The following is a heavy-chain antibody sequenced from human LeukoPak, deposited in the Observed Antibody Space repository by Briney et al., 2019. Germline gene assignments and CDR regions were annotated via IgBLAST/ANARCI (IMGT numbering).Heavy chain of an antibody. V-gene: IGHV4-59*11. CDR2: ISYIGST. CDR3: ASDSISINAFDA. J-gene: IGHJ3*01. Sequence: SETLSLTCTVSGGSFTTHYWSWIRQPPGKGLESIGYISYIGSTNYNPSLKSRVTISIDTSKNEVSLMLTSVTAADTAVYYCASDSISINAFDAWGQGTMVTVSS. CDR1: GGSFTTHY. D-gene: IGHD3-10*01.